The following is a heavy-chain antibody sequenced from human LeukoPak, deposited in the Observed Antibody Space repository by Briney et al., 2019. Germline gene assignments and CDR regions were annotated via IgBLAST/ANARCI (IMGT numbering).Heavy chain of an antibody. CDR3: ARDGRGSRSSWFDP. CDR1: GGTFISYA. CDR2: IIPIFGTA. J-gene: IGHJ5*02. V-gene: IGHV1-69*13. Sequence: SVKVSCKASGGTFISYAISWVRQAPGQGLEWMGGIIPIFGTANYAQKFQGRVTITADESTSTAYMELSSLRSEDTAVYYCARDGRGSRSSWFDPWGQGTLVIVSS. D-gene: IGHD3-10*01.